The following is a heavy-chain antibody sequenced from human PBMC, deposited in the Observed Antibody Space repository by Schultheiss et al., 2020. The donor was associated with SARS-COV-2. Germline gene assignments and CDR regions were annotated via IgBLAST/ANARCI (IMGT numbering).Heavy chain of an antibody. J-gene: IGHJ4*02. CDR2: INPSGGST. V-gene: IGHV1-46*01. CDR3: VRDPYLDF. Sequence: ASVKVSCKASGYTFTGYYMHWVRQAPGQGLEWMGIINPSGGSTSYAQKFQGRVTMTTDTSTRTAYLELRNLRSDDTAVYYCVRDPYLDFWGPGTLVTVSS. CDR1: GYTFTGYY.